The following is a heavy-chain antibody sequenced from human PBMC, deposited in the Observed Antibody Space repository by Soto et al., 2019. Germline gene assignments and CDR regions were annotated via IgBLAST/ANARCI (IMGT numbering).Heavy chain of an antibody. D-gene: IGHD6-6*01. Sequence: PSETLSLTCTVSGASISSFYCSWIRQPAGKGLEWIGRIYGSGSANFNPSLNSRVSMSVDTSKNQFSLRLNSVTAADTAMYYCVREEQLGPFYYYAMDVWGQGTKVTVSS. CDR2: IYGSGSA. V-gene: IGHV4-4*07. CDR1: GASISSFY. J-gene: IGHJ6*02. CDR3: VREEQLGPFYYYAMDV.